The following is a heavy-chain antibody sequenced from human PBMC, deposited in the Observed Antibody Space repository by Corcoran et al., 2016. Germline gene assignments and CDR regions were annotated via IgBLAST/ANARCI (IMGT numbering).Heavy chain of an antibody. Sequence: QLQLQESGPGLVKPSETLSLTCTVAGGSISSSSYYWGWIRQPPGKGLEWIGSIYYSGSTYYNPSLKSRVTISVDTSKNQFSLKLSSVTAADTAGYYCARRGVGYDSMGTGPAFDIWGQGTMVTVSS. CDR3: ARRGVGYDSMGTGPAFDI. V-gene: IGHV4-39*01. CDR2: IYYSGST. D-gene: IGHD3-22*01. J-gene: IGHJ3*02. CDR1: GGSISSSSYY.